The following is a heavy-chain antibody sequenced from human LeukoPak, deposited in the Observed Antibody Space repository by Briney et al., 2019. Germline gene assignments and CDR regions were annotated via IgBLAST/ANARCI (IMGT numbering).Heavy chain of an antibody. CDR1: GGSISSYY. Sequence: SETLSLTCTVSGGSISSYYWSWIRQPPGKGLEWIGYIYYSGSTNYNPSLESRVTISVDTSKNQFSLKLSSVTAADTAVYYCARVMLTGYSPGQYYFDYWGQGTLVTVSS. CDR3: ARVMLTGYSPGQYYFDY. J-gene: IGHJ4*02. V-gene: IGHV4-59*01. D-gene: IGHD3-9*01. CDR2: IYYSGST.